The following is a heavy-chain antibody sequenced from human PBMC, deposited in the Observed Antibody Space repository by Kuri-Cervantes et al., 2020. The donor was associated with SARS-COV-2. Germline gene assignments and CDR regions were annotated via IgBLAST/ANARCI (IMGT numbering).Heavy chain of an antibody. V-gene: IGHV4-30-4*08. J-gene: IGHJ3*02. CDR2: IYYSGST. CDR3: ARERKPLDAFDI. Sequence: LRLSCTVSGGSISSSSYYWSWIRQPPGKGLEWIGYIYYSGSTYYNPSLKSRVTISVDTSKNQFSLKLSSVTAADTAVYYCARERKPLDAFDIWGQGTMVTVSS. CDR1: GGSISSSSYY.